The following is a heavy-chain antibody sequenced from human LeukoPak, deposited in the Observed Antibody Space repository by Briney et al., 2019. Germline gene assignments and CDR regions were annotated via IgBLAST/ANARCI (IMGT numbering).Heavy chain of an antibody. J-gene: IGHJ4*02. CDR1: RFSFSSFA. CDR2: ISGSGGST. V-gene: IGHV3-23*01. CDR3: AREENFWSGRPFSPDY. Sequence: GGSLRLSCAASRFSFSSFAMTWGRQALGKGLEWVSAISGSGGSTYYADSVKGRFTISRDNSKNTLYLQMNNLRVEDTAMYYCAREENFWSGRPFSPDYWGQGTLVTVSS. D-gene: IGHD3-3*01.